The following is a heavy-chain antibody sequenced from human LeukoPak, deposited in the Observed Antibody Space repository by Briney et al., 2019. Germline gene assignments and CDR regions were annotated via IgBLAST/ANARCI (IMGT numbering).Heavy chain of an antibody. CDR3: GNNCGSSRREVYYLDF. D-gene: IGHD7-27*01. CDR1: GGSISSSSYY. CDR2: IYYSGST. V-gene: IGHV4-39*01. J-gene: IGHJ6*04. Sequence: SETLSLTCTVSGGSISSSSYYWGWIREPPWKELEWLGSIYYSGSTYYNPTLKSRITISVYTSQNPFSLMLSSVTAAAPAFYECGNNCGSSRREVYYLDFWGKGTPVTVSS.